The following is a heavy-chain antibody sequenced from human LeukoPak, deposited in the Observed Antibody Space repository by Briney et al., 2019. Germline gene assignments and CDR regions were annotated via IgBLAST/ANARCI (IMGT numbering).Heavy chain of an antibody. J-gene: IGHJ6*02. CDR1: GGSISSGDYC. D-gene: IGHD2-2*01. Sequence: SQTLSLTCTVSGGSISSGDYCWSWIRQPPGKGLEWIGYIYYSGSTYYNPSLKSRVTISVDTSKNQFSLKLSSVTAADTAVYYCARDSTPAYYYGMDVWGQGTTVTVSS. CDR2: IYYSGST. V-gene: IGHV4-30-4*01. CDR3: ARDSTPAYYYGMDV.